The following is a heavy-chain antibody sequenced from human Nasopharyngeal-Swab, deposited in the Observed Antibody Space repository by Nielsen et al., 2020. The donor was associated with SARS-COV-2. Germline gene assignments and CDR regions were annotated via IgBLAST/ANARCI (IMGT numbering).Heavy chain of an antibody. Sequence: GGSLRLSCKGSGYSFTSYWIGWVRQMPGKGLEWMGIIYPGDSDARYSPSFQGQVTISADKSITTAYLQWSSLKASDTAMYYCARGVGIAAQNWFDPWGQGTLVTVSS. D-gene: IGHD6-6*01. CDR3: ARGVGIAAQNWFDP. J-gene: IGHJ5*02. CDR2: IYPGDSDA. CDR1: GYSFTSYW. V-gene: IGHV5-51*01.